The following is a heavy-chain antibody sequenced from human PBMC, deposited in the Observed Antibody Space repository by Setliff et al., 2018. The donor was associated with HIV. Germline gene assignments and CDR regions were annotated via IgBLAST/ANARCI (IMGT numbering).Heavy chain of an antibody. CDR1: GFTFSSYV. D-gene: IGHD6-19*01. CDR3: AKGLKHRSDSAWFYYDMDV. Sequence: GGSLRLSCAATGFTFSSYVLHWVRQAPGKGLEWVSVIYRDGATYYADSVKGRFTISRDNSKKTLYLQMSSLRPEDTAFYYCAKGLKHRSDSAWFYYDMDVWGPGTTVTVSS. J-gene: IGHJ6*02. CDR2: IYRDGAT. V-gene: IGHV3-NL1*01.